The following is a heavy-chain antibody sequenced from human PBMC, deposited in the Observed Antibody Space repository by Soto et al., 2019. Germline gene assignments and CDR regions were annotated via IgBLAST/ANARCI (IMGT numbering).Heavy chain of an antibody. Sequence: GESLKISCKGSGYSFTSYWISWVRQMPGKGLEWMGRIDPSDSYTNYSPSFQGHVTISADKSISTAYLQWSSLKASDAAMYYCARHRRYYYGSGSQGGWFDPWGQGTLVTVSS. CDR2: IDPSDSYT. CDR1: GYSFTSYW. V-gene: IGHV5-10-1*01. D-gene: IGHD3-10*01. CDR3: ARHRRYYYGSGSQGGWFDP. J-gene: IGHJ5*02.